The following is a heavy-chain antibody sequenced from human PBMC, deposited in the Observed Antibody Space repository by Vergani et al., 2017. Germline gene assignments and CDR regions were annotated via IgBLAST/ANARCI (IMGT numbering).Heavy chain of an antibody. CDR2: IDHTGRP. D-gene: IGHD4-11*01. J-gene: IGHJ6*03. CDR3: ARVNTETNGHLYYYYYMDV. CDR1: GGSLTSYH. Sequence: QVQLQQWGGGLLKPSETLSPTCVVNGGSLTSYHWTWIRQSPGEGLEWVGDIDHTGRPDYNPSLKRRLTMSVDKSRDQFSLMLNSVTATDTAIYFCARVNTETNGHLYYYYYMDVWGQGTAVTVS. V-gene: IGHV4-34*01.